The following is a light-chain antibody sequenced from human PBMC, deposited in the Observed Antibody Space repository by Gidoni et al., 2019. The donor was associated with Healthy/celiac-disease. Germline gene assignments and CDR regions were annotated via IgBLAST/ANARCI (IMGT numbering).Light chain of an antibody. CDR2: AAS. CDR1: QGISSY. V-gene: IGKV1-9*01. CDR3: QQLNSYLRT. Sequence: IQLTQSPSSLSASVGDRVTITGRASQGISSYLAWYQQKPGKAPKLLTYAASTLQSGVPSRFSGSGSGTDFTLTISSLQPEDFATYYCQQLNSYLRTFGQGTKVEIK. J-gene: IGKJ1*01.